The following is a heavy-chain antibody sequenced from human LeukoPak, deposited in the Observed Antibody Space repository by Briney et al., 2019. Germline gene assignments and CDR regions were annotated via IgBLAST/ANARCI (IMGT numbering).Heavy chain of an antibody. CDR1: GFTFSSYS. CDR3: ARGGPTVVTSPFDY. CDR2: TSSSSSYI. Sequence: GGSLRLSCAASGFTFSSYSMNWVRQAPGKGQEWVSSTSSSSSYIYYADSVKGRFTISRDNAKNSLYLQMNSLRAEDTAVYYCARGGPTVVTSPFDYWGQGTLVTVSS. J-gene: IGHJ4*02. D-gene: IGHD4-23*01. V-gene: IGHV3-21*01.